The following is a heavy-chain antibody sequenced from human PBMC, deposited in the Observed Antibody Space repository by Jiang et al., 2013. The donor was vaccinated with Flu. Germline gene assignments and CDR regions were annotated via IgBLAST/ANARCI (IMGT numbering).Heavy chain of an antibody. Sequence: VQLVESGGGLIKPGGSLRLSCAASGFTFYYAWMNWVRQSPGKGLEWVGRVKSKGDGGTMDYAAPVKGRFTISRDDSKNRLYLQMNSLKTEDTAVYYCTTEELCSNGVCYNHINPRYFDNWGQGTLVTVSS. CDR1: GFTFYYAW. CDR2: VKSKGDGGTM. D-gene: IGHD2-8*01. V-gene: IGHV3-15*01. J-gene: IGHJ4*02. CDR3: TTEELCSNGVCYNHINPRYFDN.